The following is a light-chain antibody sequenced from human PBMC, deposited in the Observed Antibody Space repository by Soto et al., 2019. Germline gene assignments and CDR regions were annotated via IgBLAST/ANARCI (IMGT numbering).Light chain of an antibody. Sequence: EIVLTQSPGTLSLSPGERATLSCRASQSVSSSYLAWYQQKPGRAPRLLIYGASSRATGIPDRFSGSGSGTDFTLTISRVEPEDFAVYYCQQYGKSPLVTFGQGTRLEIK. J-gene: IGKJ5*01. V-gene: IGKV3-20*01. CDR3: QQYGKSPLVT. CDR1: QSVSSSY. CDR2: GAS.